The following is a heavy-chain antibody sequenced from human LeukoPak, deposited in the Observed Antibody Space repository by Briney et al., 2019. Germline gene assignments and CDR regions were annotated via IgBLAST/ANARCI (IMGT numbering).Heavy chain of an antibody. CDR1: GFTFSSYG. Sequence: HPGGSLRLSCAASGFTFSSYGMHWVRQAPGKGLEWVAVIWYDGSNKYYADSVKGRFTISRDNSKNTLYLQMNSLRAEDTAVYYCARAHIGSGSPLEYFQHWGQGTLVTVSS. CDR3: ARAHIGSGSPLEYFQH. D-gene: IGHD1-26*01. CDR2: IWYDGSNK. J-gene: IGHJ1*01. V-gene: IGHV3-30*19.